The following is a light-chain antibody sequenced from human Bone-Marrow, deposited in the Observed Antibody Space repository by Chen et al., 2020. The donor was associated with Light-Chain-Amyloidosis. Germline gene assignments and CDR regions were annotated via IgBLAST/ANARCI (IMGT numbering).Light chain of an antibody. CDR2: AAS. CDR3: QTYNTAPPLT. Sequence: LQITQSPSSLSVSVGDRVTLTCRASQTIGNFLAWYQQRPGKVPEILIYAASTLQPGVPSRFSGSGSGTLFTLTITSLQPEDVATYYCQTYNTAPPLTFGGGTKGESK. V-gene: IGKV1-27*01. CDR1: QTIGNF. J-gene: IGKJ4*01.